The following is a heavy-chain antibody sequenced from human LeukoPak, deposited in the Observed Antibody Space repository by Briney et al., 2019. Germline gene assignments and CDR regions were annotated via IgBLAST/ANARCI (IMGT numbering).Heavy chain of an antibody. V-gene: IGHV3-21*01. CDR2: ISSSSSYI. Sequence: AGSLRLYCAASGFTFISYSMNWVRPAPGQGREWVSSISSSSSYIYYADSVKGRFTISRDNAKNSLYLQMNSLRAEDTAVYYCARDLSGSGYWGQGTLVTVSS. J-gene: IGHJ4*02. CDR3: ARDLSGSGY. CDR1: GFTFISYS. D-gene: IGHD3-10*01.